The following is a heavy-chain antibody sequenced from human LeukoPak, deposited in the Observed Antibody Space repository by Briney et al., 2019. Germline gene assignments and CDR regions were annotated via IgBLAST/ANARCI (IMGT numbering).Heavy chain of an antibody. D-gene: IGHD4-23*01. CDR1: GYTFTSYG. V-gene: IGHV1-18*01. J-gene: IGHJ6*02. CDR2: ISAYNGNT. Sequence: GASVKVSCMASGYTFTSYGISWVRQAPGQGLEWMGCISAYNGNTNYAHKLHGRLTMTTDTSTSTAYMELRSLRSDDTAVYYCARDSAFYYGGRYGMDVWGQGTTVTVSS. CDR3: ARDSAFYYGGRYGMDV.